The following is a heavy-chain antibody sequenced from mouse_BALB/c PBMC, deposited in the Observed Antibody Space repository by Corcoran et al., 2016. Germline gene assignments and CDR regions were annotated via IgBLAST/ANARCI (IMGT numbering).Heavy chain of an antibody. CDR1: GFTFHDYA. V-gene: IGHV5-17*01. J-gene: IGHJ4*01. Sequence: EVQLVESGGSLVQPGRSLRLSCVASGFTFHDYAMHWVRQVPGKGLEWVSAITWNSDTVAYADSVKGRFTISRDNAKNSLYLQMNSLRAEDTAFYCCAKDTFSSGWYDYWGQGTLVTVSS. CDR2: ITWNSDTV. CDR3: AKDTFSSGWYDY. D-gene: IGHD6-1*01.